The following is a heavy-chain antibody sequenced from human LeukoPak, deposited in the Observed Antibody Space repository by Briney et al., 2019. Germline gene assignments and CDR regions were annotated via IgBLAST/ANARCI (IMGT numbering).Heavy chain of an antibody. CDR1: GYSISSGYY. D-gene: IGHD2-2*01. CDR3: ARGDDIVVVPAH. CDR2: IYHSGST. J-gene: IGHJ4*02. V-gene: IGHV4-38-2*02. Sequence: SETLSLTCTVSGYSISSGYYWGWIRQPPGKGLEWIGSIYHSGSTYYNPSLKSRVTISVDTSKNQFSLKLSSVTAADTAVYYCARGDDIVVVPAHWGQGTLVTVSS.